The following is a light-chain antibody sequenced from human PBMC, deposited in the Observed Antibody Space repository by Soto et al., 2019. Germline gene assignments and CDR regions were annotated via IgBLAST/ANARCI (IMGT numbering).Light chain of an antibody. CDR1: QSINIW. CDR3: QQYDSYSRS. J-gene: IGKJ4*01. Sequence: DIHMTQSPSTLSASVGDRVTITCRASQSINIWLAWYQQKPGKAPKLLIYDASSLQSGVPSRFRGSTSGTEFTLTISSLQPDDFATYYCQQYDSYSRSFGGGTKVDIK. CDR2: DAS. V-gene: IGKV1-5*01.